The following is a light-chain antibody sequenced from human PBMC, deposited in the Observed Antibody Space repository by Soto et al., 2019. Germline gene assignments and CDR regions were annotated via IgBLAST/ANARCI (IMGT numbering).Light chain of an antibody. J-gene: IGKJ1*01. CDR1: PAISNN. CDR3: QQANDSPKT. V-gene: IGKV3-15*01. CDR2: DVS. Sequence: RVITHSPVTTSVAPRDRVPLYFRASPAISNNLAWYQQQPGQAPMLLIFDVSTRSTGIPARFSGSGSGTEFTLSSTCLQSEHVAVYDFQQANDSPKTFG.